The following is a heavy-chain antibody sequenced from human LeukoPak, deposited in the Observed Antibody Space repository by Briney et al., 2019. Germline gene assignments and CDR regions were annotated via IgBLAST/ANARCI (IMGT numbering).Heavy chain of an antibody. D-gene: IGHD3/OR15-3a*01. CDR1: GFTFSNEW. V-gene: IGHV3-15*01. CDR3: TTDPPGGSDF. CDR2: IKTKSEGGTT. Sequence: GGSLRLSCAVSGFTFSNEWMSWVRQAPGKGLEWVGRIKTKSEGGTTDYSEPAKGRFTISRDDSKSTLFLQMNSLKTEDTAVYYCTTDPPGGSDFWGQGTLVTVSS. J-gene: IGHJ4*02.